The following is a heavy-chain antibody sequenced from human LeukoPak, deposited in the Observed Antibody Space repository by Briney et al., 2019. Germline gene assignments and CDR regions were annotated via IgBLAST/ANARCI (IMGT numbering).Heavy chain of an antibody. Sequence: PGGSLRLSCAASGFTFSSYAMSWVRQAPGKGLEWVANIKQDGSEKYYVNSVKGRFTISRDNAKNSLYLQMNSLRAEDTAVYYCARDQSLTGPMDYWGQGTLVTVSS. J-gene: IGHJ4*02. CDR2: IKQDGSEK. CDR1: GFTFSSYA. CDR3: ARDQSLTGPMDY. V-gene: IGHV3-7*03. D-gene: IGHD3-9*01.